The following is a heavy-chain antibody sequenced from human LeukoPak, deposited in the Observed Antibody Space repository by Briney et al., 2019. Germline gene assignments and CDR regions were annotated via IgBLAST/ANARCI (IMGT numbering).Heavy chain of an antibody. D-gene: IGHD2-2*01. Sequence: GASVKVSCKASGYTFTSYYMHWVRQAPGQGLEWMGIINPSGGSTSYAQKFQGRVTMTRDTSTSTVYMELSSLRSEDTAVYYCARSIVVVPAAIRTAAGTEAFDYWGQGTLVTVSS. J-gene: IGHJ4*02. CDR3: ARSIVVVPAAIRTAAGTEAFDY. V-gene: IGHV1-46*01. CDR2: INPSGGST. CDR1: GYTFTSYY.